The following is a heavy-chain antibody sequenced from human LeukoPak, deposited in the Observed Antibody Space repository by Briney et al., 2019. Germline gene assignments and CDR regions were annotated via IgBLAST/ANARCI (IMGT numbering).Heavy chain of an antibody. J-gene: IGHJ4*02. CDR2: INHSGST. V-gene: IGHV4-34*01. Sequence: SETLSLTCAVYGGSFSGYYWSWIRQPPGKGLEWIGEINHSGSTNYNPSLKSRVTISVDTSKNQFSLKLSSVTAADTAVYYCARGLYDYVWGSYRYPHLDYWGQGTLVTVSS. CDR1: GGSFSGYY. D-gene: IGHD3-16*02. CDR3: ARGLYDYVWGSYRYPHLDY.